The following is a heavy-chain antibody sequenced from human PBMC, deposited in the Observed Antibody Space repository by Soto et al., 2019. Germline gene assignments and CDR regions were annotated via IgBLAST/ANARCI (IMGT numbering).Heavy chain of an antibody. CDR3: TRGPFLNVAYYSYGMDV. J-gene: IGHJ6*02. CDR1: GFTFGDYA. V-gene: IGHV3-49*03. CDR2: IRSKAYGGTT. Sequence: GGSLRLSCTASGFTFGDYAMSWFRQAPGKGLEWVGFIRSKAYGGTTEYAASVKGRFTISRDDSKSIAYLQMNSLKTEDTAVYYCTRGPFLNVAYYSYGMDVWGQATSVTLS. D-gene: IGHD2-21*01.